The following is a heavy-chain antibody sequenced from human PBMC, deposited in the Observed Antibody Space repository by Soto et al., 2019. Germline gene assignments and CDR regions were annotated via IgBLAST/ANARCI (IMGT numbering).Heavy chain of an antibody. V-gene: IGHV4-30-4*01. CDR1: GGSISSGDYY. D-gene: IGHD3-16*01. CDR2: IYYSGST. J-gene: IGHJ4*02. CDR3: ARAHATLGGHDY. Sequence: KSSETLSLTCTVSGGSISSGDYYWSWIRQPPGKGLEWIGYIYYSGSTYYNPSLKSRVTISVDTSKNQFSLKLSSVTAADTAVYYCARAHATLGGHDYWGQGTLVTVSS.